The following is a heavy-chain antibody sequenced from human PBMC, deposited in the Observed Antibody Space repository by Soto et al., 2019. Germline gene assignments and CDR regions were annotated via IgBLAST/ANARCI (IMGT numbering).Heavy chain of an antibody. Sequence: VGSLRLSCAASGFTFNSYAMSWVRQAPGKGLEWVSGMSVSGAGTYYADSVKGRFTISRDNSKDTLYLHMNSLRAEDTAVYYCAKQRPFSGYYYGMDVWGQGTTVTVS. CDR2: MSVSGAGT. CDR1: GFTFNSYA. CDR3: AKQRPFSGYYYGMDV. V-gene: IGHV3-23*01. J-gene: IGHJ6*02. D-gene: IGHD3-10*01.